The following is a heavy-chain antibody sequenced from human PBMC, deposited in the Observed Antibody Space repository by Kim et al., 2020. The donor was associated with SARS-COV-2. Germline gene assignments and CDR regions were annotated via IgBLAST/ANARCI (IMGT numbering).Heavy chain of an antibody. CDR2: INAGNGNT. V-gene: IGHV1-3*01. Sequence: ASVKVSCKASGYTFTSYAMHWVRQAPGQRLEWMGWINAGNGNTKYSQKFQGRVTITRDTSASTAYMELSSLRSEDTAVYYCARGVSGLLWFGELLYNNWFDPWGQGTLVTVSS. J-gene: IGHJ5*02. CDR3: ARGVSGLLWFGELLYNNWFDP. D-gene: IGHD3-10*01. CDR1: GYTFTSYA.